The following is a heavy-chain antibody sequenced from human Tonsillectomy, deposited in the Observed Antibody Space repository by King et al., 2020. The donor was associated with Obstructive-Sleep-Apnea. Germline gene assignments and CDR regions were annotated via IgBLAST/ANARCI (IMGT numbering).Heavy chain of an antibody. CDR3: AKDDSSAFLSGHGMAV. V-gene: IGHV3-30*02. CDR2: IRYDGSNT. CDR1: GFTFSTYG. D-gene: IGHD6-6*01. J-gene: IGHJ6*02. Sequence: VQLVESGGGVVQPGRSLRLSFAVSGFTFSTYGMHWVRQAPGMGLEWVRFIRYDGSNTYYTDSVKGRFTISRDNSKNTLYLQMNSLRAEDTAVYYCAKDDSSAFLSGHGMAVWGQGTTVTVSS.